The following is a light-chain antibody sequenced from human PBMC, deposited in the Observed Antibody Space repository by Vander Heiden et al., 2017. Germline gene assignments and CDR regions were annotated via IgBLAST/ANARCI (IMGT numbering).Light chain of an antibody. CDR3: QQYYSTPPT. CDR1: QSVLYSSNNKNY. V-gene: IGKV4-1*01. CDR2: WAS. J-gene: IGKJ4*01. Sequence: ITQSPNPLAVSLGERATINCKSSQSVLYSSNNKNYLAWYQQKPGQPPKLLIYWASTRESGVPDRFSGSGSGTDFTLTISSLQAEDVAVYYCQQYYSTPPTFGGGTKVEIK.